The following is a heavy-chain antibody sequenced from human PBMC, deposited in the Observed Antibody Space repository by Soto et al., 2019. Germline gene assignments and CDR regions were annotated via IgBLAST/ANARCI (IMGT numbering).Heavy chain of an antibody. J-gene: IGHJ5*02. D-gene: IGHD2-21*01. CDR2: IYVTGAV. CDR3: ARLRIATNNYKWFDP. Sequence: SETLSLTCSVSGAALNSGNYYWSWIRQVPVKGLEWIGHIYVTGAVDYNPSLRDRITISQDTSERQFSLNLRLVTAADTAVYYCARLRIATNNYKWFDPWGQGTLVTVSS. V-gene: IGHV4-31*03. CDR1: GAALNSGNYY.